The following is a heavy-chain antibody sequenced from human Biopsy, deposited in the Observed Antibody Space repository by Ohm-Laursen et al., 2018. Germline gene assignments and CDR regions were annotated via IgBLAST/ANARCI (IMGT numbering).Heavy chain of an antibody. D-gene: IGHD3-22*01. J-gene: IGHJ4*02. CDR2: INPNNDNT. CDR3: ARGPRGLVVITTTALYFDY. CDR1: GYTFTSYY. V-gene: IGHV1-46*01. Sequence: GASVKVSCKASGYTFTSYYLHWVRQAPGQGLEWMGRINPNNDNTAYAQKFQGRITMTKDTSTSTVYMDLSSLTFDDSAVYYCARGPRGLVVITTTALYFDYWGQGNLVTVFS.